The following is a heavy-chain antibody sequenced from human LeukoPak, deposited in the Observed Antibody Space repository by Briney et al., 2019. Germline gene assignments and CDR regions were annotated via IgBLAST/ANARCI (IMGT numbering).Heavy chain of an antibody. Sequence: SVKASCKASGGTFSSYAISWVRQAPGQGLEWMGGIIPIFGTANYAQKFQGRVTITADESTSTAYMELSSLRSEDTAVYYCARSVGMVRVNWFDPWGQGTLVTVSS. V-gene: IGHV1-69*13. CDR1: GGTFSSYA. CDR2: IIPIFGTA. CDR3: ARSVGMVRVNWFDP. D-gene: IGHD3-10*01. J-gene: IGHJ5*02.